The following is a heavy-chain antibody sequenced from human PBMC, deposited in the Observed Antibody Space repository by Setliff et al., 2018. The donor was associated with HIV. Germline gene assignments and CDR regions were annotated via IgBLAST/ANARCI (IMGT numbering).Heavy chain of an antibody. CDR3: ARTTYSGSYFNDS. V-gene: IGHV4-39*01. CDR2: IHFSGST. J-gene: IGHJ5*01. D-gene: IGHD1-26*01. Sequence: SETLFLTCTVSGGSISSSTYYWGWIRQPPGKGLEWIGNIHFSGSTYYNPSLKSRVTVSVDPSKNQFSLKLSSVTAADTAVYYCARTTYSGSYFNDSWGQGTLVTVSS. CDR1: GGSISSSTYY.